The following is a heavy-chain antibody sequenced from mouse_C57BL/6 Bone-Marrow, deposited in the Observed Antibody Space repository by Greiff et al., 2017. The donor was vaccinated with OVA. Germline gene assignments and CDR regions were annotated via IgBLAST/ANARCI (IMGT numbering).Heavy chain of an antibody. CDR1: GYTFTDYY. D-gene: IGHD1-1*01. J-gene: IGHJ4*01. CDR2: IDPGTGGT. CDR3: ARAPHFGTSSGRLDD. Sequence: HVQLQHSGAELVKPGASVKISCKASGYTFTDYYINWVKQRPGQGLEWIGEIDPGTGGTSYNQKFKGKATLTADKSSSTAYMQLRSLTSEDTAVYCCARAPHFGTSSGRLDDWGQGTTVTVSS. V-gene: IGHV1-77*01.